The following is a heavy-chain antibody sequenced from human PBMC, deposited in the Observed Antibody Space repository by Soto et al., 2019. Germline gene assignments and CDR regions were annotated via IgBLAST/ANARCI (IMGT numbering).Heavy chain of an antibody. V-gene: IGHV1-69*01. Sequence: QVQLVQSGAEVKKPGSSVKVSCKASGGTFSSYAISWVRQAPGQGLEWMGGIIPIFGTANYAQKFQGRVTMTADESTSTAYMELSSLRTEDTAVYYCARDRSGTMVRGVINWFDPWGQGTLVTVSS. CDR2: IIPIFGTA. CDR3: ARDRSGTMVRGVINWFDP. CDR1: GGTFSSYA. J-gene: IGHJ5*02. D-gene: IGHD3-10*01.